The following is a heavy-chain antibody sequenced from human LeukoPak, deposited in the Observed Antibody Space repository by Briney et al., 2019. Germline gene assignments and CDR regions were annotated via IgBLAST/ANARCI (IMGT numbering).Heavy chain of an antibody. CDR3: ARGRRRGNYSSRDAFDI. D-gene: IGHD6-19*01. J-gene: IGHJ3*02. Sequence: PGGSLRLSCAASGFTFSRYSMNWVRQAPGKGLEWVSSISSSSSYIYYADSVKGRFTISRDNAKNSLYLQMNSLRAEDTAVYYCARGRRRGNYSSRDAFDIWGQGTMVTVSS. CDR2: ISSSSSYI. V-gene: IGHV3-21*01. CDR1: GFTFSRYS.